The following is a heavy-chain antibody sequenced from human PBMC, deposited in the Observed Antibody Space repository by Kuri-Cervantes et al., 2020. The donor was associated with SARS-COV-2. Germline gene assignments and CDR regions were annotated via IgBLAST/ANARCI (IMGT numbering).Heavy chain of an antibody. D-gene: IGHD2-2*01. J-gene: IGHJ5*02. Sequence: GGSLRLSCKGSGYSFTSYWIGWVRQMPGKGLKWMGIIYPGDSDTRYSPSFQGQVTISADKSISTAYLQWSSLKASDTAMYYCARRVVVVPAAIAGWFDPWGQGTLVTVSS. CDR1: GYSFTSYW. CDR3: ARRVVVVPAAIAGWFDP. CDR2: IYPGDSDT. V-gene: IGHV5-51*01.